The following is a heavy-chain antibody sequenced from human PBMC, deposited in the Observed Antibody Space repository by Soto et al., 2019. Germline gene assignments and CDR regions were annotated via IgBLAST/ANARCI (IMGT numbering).Heavy chain of an antibody. CDR2: ISGSGGST. D-gene: IGHD2-2*03. J-gene: IGHJ6*03. V-gene: IGHV3-23*01. Sequence: PGGSLRLSCAASGFTFSSYWMSWVRQAPGKGLEWVSAISGSGGSTYYADSVKGRFTISRDNSKNTLYLQMNSLRAEDTAVYYCAKDTNNGYCSSTSCRHYYYYYYMDVWGKGTTVTVSS. CDR1: GFTFSSYW. CDR3: AKDTNNGYCSSTSCRHYYYYYYMDV.